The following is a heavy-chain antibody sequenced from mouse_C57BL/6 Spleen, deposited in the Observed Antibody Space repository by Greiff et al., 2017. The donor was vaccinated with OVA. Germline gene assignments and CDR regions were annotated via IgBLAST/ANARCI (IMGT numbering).Heavy chain of an antibody. Sequence: EVQLQQSGAELVRPGASVKLSCTASGFNIKDDYMHWVKQRPEQGLEWIGWIDPENGDTEYASKFQGKATITADTSSNTAYLQLSSLTSEDTAVYYCTTDAYYGSSRYYFDYWGQGTTLTVSS. V-gene: IGHV14-4*01. D-gene: IGHD1-1*01. J-gene: IGHJ2*01. CDR3: TTDAYYGSSRYYFDY. CDR2: IDPENGDT. CDR1: GFNIKDDY.